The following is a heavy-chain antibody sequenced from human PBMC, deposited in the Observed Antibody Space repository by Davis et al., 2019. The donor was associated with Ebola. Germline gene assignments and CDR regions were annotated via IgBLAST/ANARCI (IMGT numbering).Heavy chain of an antibody. J-gene: IGHJ4*02. Sequence: PGGSLRLSCAASGFTFSSYAMHWVRQAPGKGLEWVAVISYDGSNKYYADSVKGRFTISRDNSKNTLYLQMNSLRAEDTAVYYCARDFGYDSSGYYYGMGEFDYWGQGTLVTVSS. CDR1: GFTFSSYA. CDR3: ARDFGYDSSGYYYGMGEFDY. V-gene: IGHV3-30-3*01. D-gene: IGHD3-22*01. CDR2: ISYDGSNK.